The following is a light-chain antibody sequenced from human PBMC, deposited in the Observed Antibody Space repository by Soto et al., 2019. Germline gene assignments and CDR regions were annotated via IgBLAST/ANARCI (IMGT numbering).Light chain of an antibody. J-gene: IGKJ5*01. Sequence: EIVLTQSPATLSLSPGERATLSFRASQSVSSYLAWYQQKPGQAPRLLIYDASNRATGIPARFSGSGSGTDFTLTISSLEPEDFAVYYCQQRSNWITFGQGTRLQNK. CDR2: DAS. CDR3: QQRSNWIT. CDR1: QSVSSY. V-gene: IGKV3-11*01.